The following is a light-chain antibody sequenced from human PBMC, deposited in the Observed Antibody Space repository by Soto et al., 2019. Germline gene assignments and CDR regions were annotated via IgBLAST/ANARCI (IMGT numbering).Light chain of an antibody. CDR2: AAS. V-gene: IGKV1-39*01. CDR1: QSISSF. J-gene: IGKJ5*01. CDR3: QQSYSTPFT. Sequence: DIQVTQSPTSVSASVGDRVTINCRASQSISSFLNWYQQNPGKAPKLLIYAASSLQSGVPTRFSGSGSGTDFTLTISSLQPEDFATYYCQQSYSTPFTFGQGTRLEIK.